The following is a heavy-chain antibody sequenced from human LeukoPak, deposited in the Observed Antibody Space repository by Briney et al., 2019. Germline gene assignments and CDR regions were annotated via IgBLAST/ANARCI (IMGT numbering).Heavy chain of an antibody. D-gene: IGHD3-22*01. CDR3: AADKYYYDSSGYYYPNWFDP. V-gene: IGHV1-58*02. CDR2: IVVGSGNT. J-gene: IGHJ5*02. Sequence: TSVKVSCKASGFTFTSSAMQWVRQAHGQRLEWIGWIVVGSGNTNYAQKFQERVTITRDMSTSTAYMELSSLRSEDTAVYYCAADKYYYDSSGYYYPNWFDPWGQGTLVTVSS. CDR1: GFTFTSSA.